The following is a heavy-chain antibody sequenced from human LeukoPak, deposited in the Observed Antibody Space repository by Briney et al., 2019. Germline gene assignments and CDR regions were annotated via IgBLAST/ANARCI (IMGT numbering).Heavy chain of an antibody. CDR3: AREGGNDGRVDWFDP. CDR1: GFSFSSYW. CDR2: ISSDGSII. V-gene: IGHV3-74*01. J-gene: IGHJ5*02. Sequence: GGSLRLSCAASGFSFSSYWMHWVRQAPGKGLVWVSRISSDGSIINYADSVKGRFTISRDNAKNTLYLQMNSLRAEDTAVYYCAREGGNDGRVDWFDPWGQGTLVTVSS. D-gene: IGHD5-12*01.